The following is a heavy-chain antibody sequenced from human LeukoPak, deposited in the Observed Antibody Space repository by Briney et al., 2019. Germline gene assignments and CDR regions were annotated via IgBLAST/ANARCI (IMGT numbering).Heavy chain of an antibody. CDR3: AKGGVGELYGSFRHLDY. V-gene: IGHV3-21*01. CDR2: MSSIGSYM. J-gene: IGHJ4*02. D-gene: IGHD3-10*01. CDR1: RFTFSSYS. Sequence: GGSLRLSCAASRFTFSSYSMNWVRQAPGKGLEWVSSMSSIGSYMYYADSVKGRFTISKDNAKNSLYLQMNSLRAEDTAVYYCAKGGVGELYGSFRHLDYWGQGTLVTVSS.